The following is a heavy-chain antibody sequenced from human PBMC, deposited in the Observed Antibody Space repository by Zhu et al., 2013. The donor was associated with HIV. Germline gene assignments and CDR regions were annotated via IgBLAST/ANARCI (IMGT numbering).Heavy chain of an antibody. D-gene: IGHD6-19*01. CDR3: ARDQGRIAVEDYYYGMDV. CDR2: ISTENGNT. CDR1: GYIFTTYG. Sequence: QVHLVQSGSEVKKPGASVKVSCKASGYIFTTYGFSWVRQAPGQGLEWMGWISTENGNTNYAQTLQGRVTMTTDTSTSTAYMELRSLRSDDTAVYYCARDQGRIAVEDYYYGMDVWGQGTTVTVSS. J-gene: IGHJ6*02. V-gene: IGHV1-18*01.